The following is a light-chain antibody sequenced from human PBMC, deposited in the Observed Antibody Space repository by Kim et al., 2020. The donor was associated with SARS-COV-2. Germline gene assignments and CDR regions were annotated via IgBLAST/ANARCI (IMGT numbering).Light chain of an antibody. Sequence: SVKLTCTLSSGHSSYAIAWLQQQPEKGPRYLMKLNSDGSHSKGDWIPDRFSGSSSGAERYLTISSLQSEDEADYYCQTWVTGLWVFGGGTKLTVL. CDR3: QTWVTGLWV. CDR2: LNSDGSH. CDR1: SGHSSYA. V-gene: IGLV4-69*01. J-gene: IGLJ3*02.